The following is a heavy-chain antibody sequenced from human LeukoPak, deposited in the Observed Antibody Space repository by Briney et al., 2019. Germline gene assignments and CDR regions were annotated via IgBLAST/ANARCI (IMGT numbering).Heavy chain of an antibody. Sequence: GGSLRLSCAASGFTVSSNYMSWVRQAPGKGLERVSTIYSGGSTYYADSVKGRFTISRDNSKNTLYLQMSSLRAEDTAVYYCARTFGGNAETGVDYWGQGTLVTVSS. CDR1: GFTVSSNY. D-gene: IGHD4-23*01. J-gene: IGHJ4*02. V-gene: IGHV3-53*01. CDR3: ARTFGGNAETGVDY. CDR2: IYSGGST.